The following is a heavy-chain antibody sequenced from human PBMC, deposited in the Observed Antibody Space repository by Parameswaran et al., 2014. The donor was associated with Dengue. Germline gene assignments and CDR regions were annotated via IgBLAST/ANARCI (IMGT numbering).Heavy chain of an antibody. J-gene: IGHJ3*02. CDR2: INSDGSST. V-gene: IGHV3-74*01. CDR3: AREGLCGGDCYDAFDI. Sequence: VRQAPGKGLVWVSRINSDGSSTSYADSVKGRFTISRDNAKNTLYLQMNSLRAEDTAVYYCAREGLCGGDCYDAFDIWGQGTMVTVSS. D-gene: IGHD2-21*01.